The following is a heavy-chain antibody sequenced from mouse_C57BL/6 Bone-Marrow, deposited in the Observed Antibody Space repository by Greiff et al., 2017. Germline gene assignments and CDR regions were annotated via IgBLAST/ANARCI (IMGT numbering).Heavy chain of an antibody. Sequence: QVQLQQPGAELVKPGASVKLSCKASGYTFTSYWMHWVKQRPGQGLEWIGMIHPNSGSTNSNEKFKSKATLTVDKSSSTAYMQLSSLTSEDSAVYYCARSGLLRAWFAYWGQGTLVTVSA. CDR1: GYTFTSYW. CDR3: ARSGLLRAWFAY. V-gene: IGHV1-64*01. D-gene: IGHD1-1*01. CDR2: IHPNSGST. J-gene: IGHJ3*01.